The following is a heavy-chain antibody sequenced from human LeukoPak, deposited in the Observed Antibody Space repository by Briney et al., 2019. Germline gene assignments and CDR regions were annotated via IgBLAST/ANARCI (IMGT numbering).Heavy chain of an antibody. D-gene: IGHD1-26*01. V-gene: IGHV4-34*01. J-gene: IGHJ4*02. CDR2: INHSGST. CDR3: ARVGVWPDYYFDY. Sequence: SETLSLTCAVYGGSFSGYYWSWLRQPPGKGLEWIGEINHSGSTNYNPSLTSRVTISVDTSKNQFSLKLRSVTAADTAVYYCARVGVWPDYYFDYWGQGTLATVSS. CDR1: GGSFSGYY.